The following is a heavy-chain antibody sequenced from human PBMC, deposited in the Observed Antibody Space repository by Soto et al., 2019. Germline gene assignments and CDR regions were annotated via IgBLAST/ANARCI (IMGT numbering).Heavy chain of an antibody. D-gene: IGHD3-10*01. Sequence: VRFLRLCCAASECTFSSPSMSRVRQAPGKGLEWVSVIYSGGSTYYADSVKGRFTISRDNSKNTVYLQMNSLRAEDTAVYYCAVLWFGEPARFDYWGQGTLVTVSS. J-gene: IGHJ4*02. V-gene: IGHV3-66*01. CDR2: IYSGGST. CDR3: AVLWFGEPARFDY. CDR1: ECTFSSPS.